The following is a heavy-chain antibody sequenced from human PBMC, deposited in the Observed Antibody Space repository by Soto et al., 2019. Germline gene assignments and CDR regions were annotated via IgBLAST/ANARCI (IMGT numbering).Heavy chain of an antibody. J-gene: IGHJ2*01. CDR1: GGSFSGYY. Sequence: PSETLSLTWAVYGGSFSGYYWSWLRQPQGKGLEWIGEINHSGSTNYNPSLKSRVTISVDTSKNQFSLKLSSVTAADTAVYYCARAPSEGLRYFDWLSYWYFDLWGRGTLVTVSS. CDR2: INHSGST. V-gene: IGHV4-34*01. CDR3: ARAPSEGLRYFDWLSYWYFDL. D-gene: IGHD3-9*01.